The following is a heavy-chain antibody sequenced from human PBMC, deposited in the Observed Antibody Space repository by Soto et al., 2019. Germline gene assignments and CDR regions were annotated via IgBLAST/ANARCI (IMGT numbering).Heavy chain of an antibody. Sequence: GSSVKVSCKASGYTFTSYDINWVRQAAGQGFEWLGWMNPNSGNTGYAQKFQGRVTMTRNTSISTAYMGLTSLRSKDTAVYHCARGMLLWFGELLWSWFDPWGQGTLVTVSS. J-gene: IGHJ5*02. V-gene: IGHV1-8*01. CDR3: ARGMLLWFGELLWSWFDP. CDR1: GYTFTSYD. CDR2: MNPNSGNT. D-gene: IGHD3-10*01.